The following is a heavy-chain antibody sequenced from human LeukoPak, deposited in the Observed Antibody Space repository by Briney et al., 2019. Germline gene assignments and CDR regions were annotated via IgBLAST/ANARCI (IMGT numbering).Heavy chain of an antibody. CDR2: INPNSGGT. CDR3: AGDRFVGNGPPSFDY. V-gene: IGHV1-2*02. Sequence: GASVKVSCKASGYTFTGYYMHWVRQAPGQGLEWMGWINPNSGGTNYAQKFQGRVTMTRDTSISTAYMELSRLRSDDTAVYYCAGDRFVGNGPPSFDYWGQGTLVTVSS. J-gene: IGHJ4*02. D-gene: IGHD1-1*01. CDR1: GYTFTGYY.